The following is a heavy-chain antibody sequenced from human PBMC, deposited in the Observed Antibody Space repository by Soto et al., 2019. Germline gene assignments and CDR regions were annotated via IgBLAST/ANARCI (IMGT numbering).Heavy chain of an antibody. CDR3: ARDTRLSPKGISKDIVATRSFGY. V-gene: IGHV1-2*04. CDR2: INPNSGGT. J-gene: IGHJ4*02. CDR1: GYTFTGYY. Sequence: ASVKVSCKASGYTFTGYYMHWVRQAPGQGLEWMGWINPNSGGTNYAQKFQGWVTMTRDTSISTAYMELSRLRSDDTAVYYGARDTRLSPKGISKDIVATRSFGYWGQGTLVTAPQ. D-gene: IGHD5-12*01.